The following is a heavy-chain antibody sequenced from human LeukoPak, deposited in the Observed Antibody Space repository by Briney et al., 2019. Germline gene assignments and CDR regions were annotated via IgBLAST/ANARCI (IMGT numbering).Heavy chain of an antibody. Sequence: ASVKVSCKASGYTFTNYDINWVRQATGQGLEWMGWMNPHSGNTGYAQKFQGRVTMTRNTSISTAYMELSSLRSEDTAVYYCAIYSDDCSGGSCYLDYFDYWGQGTLVTVSS. V-gene: IGHV1-8*01. J-gene: IGHJ4*02. D-gene: IGHD2-15*01. CDR2: MNPHSGNT. CDR1: GYTFTNYD. CDR3: AIYSDDCSGGSCYLDYFDY.